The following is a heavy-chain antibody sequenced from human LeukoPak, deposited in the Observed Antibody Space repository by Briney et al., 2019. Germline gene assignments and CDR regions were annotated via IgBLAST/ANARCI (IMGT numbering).Heavy chain of an antibody. V-gene: IGHV3-53*01. CDR3: ARDRVGDSNGMDV. CDR2: IYSGGST. CDR1: GFTVSSNY. J-gene: IGHJ6*02. Sequence: GGSLRLSCAASGFTVSSNYMSWVRQAPGKGLEWVSVIYSGGSTYYADSVKGRFTISRDNSKNTLYLQMNSLRAEDTAVYYCARDRVGDSNGMDVWGQGTTVTISS. D-gene: IGHD4-17*01.